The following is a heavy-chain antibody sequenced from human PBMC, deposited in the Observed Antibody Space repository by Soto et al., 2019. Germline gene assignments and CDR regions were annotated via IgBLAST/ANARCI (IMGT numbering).Heavy chain of an antibody. CDR3: ASSTDYSNSNDAFDI. Sequence: ASVKVSCKASGYTFTGYYMHWVRQAPGQGLEWMGWINPNLGDTNYAQKFQGRVTMTRDTSISTAYMELSRLRSDDTAVYYCASSTDYSNSNDAFDIWGQGTMVTVSS. CDR1: GYTFTGYY. V-gene: IGHV1-2*02. D-gene: IGHD4-4*01. CDR2: INPNLGDT. J-gene: IGHJ3*02.